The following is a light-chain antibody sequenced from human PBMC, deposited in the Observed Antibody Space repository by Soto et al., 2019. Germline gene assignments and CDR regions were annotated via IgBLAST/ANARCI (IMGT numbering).Light chain of an antibody. CDR2: DVS. V-gene: IGLV2-14*03. CDR3: SSYRDSSTLVV. Sequence: QSALTQPASVSGSPGQSITITCIGTTSDVGRYNYVSWYQHHPGKAPKLMIYDVSSRPSGVSTRFSGSKSGNTASLSISGLQAEDEADYYCSSYRDSSTLVVFGGGTKLTVL. J-gene: IGLJ2*01. CDR1: TSDVGRYNY.